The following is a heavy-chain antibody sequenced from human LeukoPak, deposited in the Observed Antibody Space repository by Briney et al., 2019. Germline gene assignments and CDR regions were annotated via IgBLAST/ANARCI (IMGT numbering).Heavy chain of an antibody. V-gene: IGHV1-2*02. CDR3: ARGHDNTGYNYFDY. D-gene: IGHD3-9*01. Sequence: GASVKVSCRASGYTFTDYYIHWVRQAPGQGLERMGWINPNSGGTNYAQKFQGRVTMTRDTSIATTYMDLSSLISDDTAVYYCARGHDNTGYNYFDYWGQGTPVTVSS. J-gene: IGHJ4*02. CDR1: GYTFTDYY. CDR2: INPNSGGT.